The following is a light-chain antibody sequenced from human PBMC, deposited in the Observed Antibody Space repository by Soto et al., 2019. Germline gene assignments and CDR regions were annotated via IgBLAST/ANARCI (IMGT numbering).Light chain of an antibody. CDR3: KQLNSYPLT. CDR1: QDISDY. J-gene: IGKJ4*02. V-gene: IGKV1-9*01. CDR2: AAY. Sequence: QLTHAPSSLSASMGDRVTITCRARQDISDYLAWYQQRPGKAHRRLIYAAYTLQSGVQSRFSGSGSGTEFTLTIRSLQPEDFATYSCKQLNSYPLTVGGGTKVDIK.